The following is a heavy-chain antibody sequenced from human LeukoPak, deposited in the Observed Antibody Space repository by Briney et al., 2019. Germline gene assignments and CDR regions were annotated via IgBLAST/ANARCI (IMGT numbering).Heavy chain of an antibody. J-gene: IGHJ4*02. Sequence: GGSLRLSCTASGFTFSDAWMTWVRQAPGKGLEWVGRIKRKSEGGTTDYAEPVKGRFTISRDDSKDTLSLRMSGLQTEDTAVYYCIFYNSGKYTQNDYWGQGTLVTVSS. CDR1: GFTFSDAW. V-gene: IGHV3-15*01. D-gene: IGHD3-10*01. CDR2: IKRKSEGGTT. CDR3: IFYNSGKYTQNDY.